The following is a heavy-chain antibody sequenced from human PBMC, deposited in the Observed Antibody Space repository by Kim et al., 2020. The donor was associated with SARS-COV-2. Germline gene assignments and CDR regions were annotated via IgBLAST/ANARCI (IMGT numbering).Heavy chain of an antibody. CDR1: GFTLSNHG. CDR2: IWYDGSNK. Sequence: GGSLRLSCAASGFTLSNHGMHWVRQAPGKGLEWVAVIWYDGSNKYYADSVKGRFTISRDNAKNTLYLQMNSLRGEDTAVYYCARSPYFDNSGYYFDYWGQGTLVTVSS. J-gene: IGHJ4*02. CDR3: ARSPYFDNSGYYFDY. V-gene: IGHV3-33*01. D-gene: IGHD3-22*01.